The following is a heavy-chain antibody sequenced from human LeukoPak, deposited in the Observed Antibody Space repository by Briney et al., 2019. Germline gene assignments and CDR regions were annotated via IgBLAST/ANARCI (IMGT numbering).Heavy chain of an antibody. CDR3: ASCNGDCYTFDY. D-gene: IGHD2-21*01. V-gene: IGHV3-53*01. CDR1: GFTFSWYY. Sequence: PGGSLRLSCAASGFTFSWYYMSWVRQAPGKGLEWVSLIYSGGSTYYADSVKGRFTISRDNSKNTLYLQMNSLRAEDTAVYYCASCNGDCYTFDYWGQGTLVTVSS. J-gene: IGHJ4*02. CDR2: IYSGGST.